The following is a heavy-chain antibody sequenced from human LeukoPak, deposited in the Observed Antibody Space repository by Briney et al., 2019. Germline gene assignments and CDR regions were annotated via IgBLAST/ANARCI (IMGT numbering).Heavy chain of an antibody. D-gene: IGHD2-15*01. CDR3: ARHIVARGPGGVTTLLHFDY. CDR2: IYYSGST. Sequence: PSETLSLTCTVSGGSISSSSYYWGWIRQPPGKGLEWIGSIYYSGSTYYNPSLKSRVTISVDTSKNQFSLKLSSVTAADTAVYYCARHIVARGPGGVTTLLHFDYWGQGTLVTVSS. CDR1: GGSISSSSYY. V-gene: IGHV4-39*01. J-gene: IGHJ4*02.